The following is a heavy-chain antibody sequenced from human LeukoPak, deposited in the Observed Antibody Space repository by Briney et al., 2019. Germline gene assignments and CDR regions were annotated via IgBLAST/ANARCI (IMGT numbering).Heavy chain of an antibody. CDR2: ISGSGGST. J-gene: IGHJ4*02. CDR3: AKDRHSSGFEPFDY. Sequence: GGSLRLSCAASGFTFSSYAMSWVRQAPGKGLEWVSAISGSGGSTYYADSVKGRFTISRDNSKNALYLQMNSLRAEDTAVYYCAKDRHSSGFEPFDYWGQGTLVTVSS. V-gene: IGHV3-23*01. CDR1: GFTFSSYA. D-gene: IGHD6-19*01.